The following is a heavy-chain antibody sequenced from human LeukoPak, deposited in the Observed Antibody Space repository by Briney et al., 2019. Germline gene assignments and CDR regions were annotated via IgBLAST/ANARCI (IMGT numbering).Heavy chain of an antibody. J-gene: IGHJ5*01. Sequence: PGGSLRLSCAASGFTFSSNEMSWVRQAPGKGPEWVSSISGGSTYYADSRKGRFTISRDNSKNTLYLQMNSLRAEDTAVYYCANPPTVTKIRFDSWGQGTLVTVSS. CDR3: ANPPTVTKIRFDS. V-gene: IGHV3-38-3*01. CDR1: GFTFSSNE. CDR2: ISGGST. D-gene: IGHD4-17*01.